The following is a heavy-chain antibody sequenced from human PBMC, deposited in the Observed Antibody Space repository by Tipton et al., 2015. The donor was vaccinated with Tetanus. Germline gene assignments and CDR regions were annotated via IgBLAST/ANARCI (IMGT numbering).Heavy chain of an antibody. CDR2: VYYTGST. CDR3: ARSKLLRFGESLSGFDS. Sequence: GLVKPSETLSLTCTVSGGSMSTYYWSWIRQPPGKGLEWIGYVYYTGSTDYNPSLKGRVTISVDTSKSQFSLRLTSVTAADTAVYYCARSKLLRFGESLSGFDSWGQGTLVTVSA. J-gene: IGHJ4*02. D-gene: IGHD3-10*01. CDR1: GGSMSTYY. V-gene: IGHV4-59*01.